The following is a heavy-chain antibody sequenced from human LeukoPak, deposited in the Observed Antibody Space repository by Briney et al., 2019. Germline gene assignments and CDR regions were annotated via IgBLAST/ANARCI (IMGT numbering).Heavy chain of an antibody. CDR1: GYTFTSYY. J-gene: IGHJ3*02. V-gene: IGHV1-46*01. D-gene: IGHD5-24*01. Sequence: GASVKVSCKASGYTFTSYYMHWVRQAPGQGLEWMGIINPSGGSTSYAQKFQGRVTMTEDTSTDTAYMELSSLRSEDTAVYYCATGSLEMATTEHDAFDIWGQGTMVTVSS. CDR2: INPSGGST. CDR3: ATGSLEMATTEHDAFDI.